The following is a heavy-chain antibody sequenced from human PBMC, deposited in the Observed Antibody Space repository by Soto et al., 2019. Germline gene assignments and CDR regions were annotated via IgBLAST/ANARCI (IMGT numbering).Heavy chain of an antibody. CDR3: ARERRDGYTHYFDY. CDR1: GGSISSYY. Sequence: QVQLQESGPGLVKPSETLSLMCTVSGGSISSYYWSWIRQPPGKGLEWIGYIYYSGSTNYNPSLTRRVNXXVXTXXNQSSLKPSSVTAADTAVYYCARERRDGYTHYFDYWGQGTLVTVSS. J-gene: IGHJ4*02. V-gene: IGHV4-59*01. CDR2: IYYSGST. D-gene: IGHD5-12*01.